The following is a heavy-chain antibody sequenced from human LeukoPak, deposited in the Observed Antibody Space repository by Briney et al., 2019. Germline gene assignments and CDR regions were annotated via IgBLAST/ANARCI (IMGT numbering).Heavy chain of an antibody. CDR2: IWYDGSNK. CDR1: GLTFSSHG. D-gene: IGHD3-22*01. Sequence: GRSLRLCCAASGLTFSSHGIHWVRQAPGKGLEWVTVIWYDGSNKYYADYVKGRFTISRDNSKNTADLQMNSLSAEDTAVYYCARESLSDSRGQGGGFDLWGQGTMVTVSS. J-gene: IGHJ3*01. V-gene: IGHV3-33*01. CDR3: ARESLSDSRGQGGGFDL.